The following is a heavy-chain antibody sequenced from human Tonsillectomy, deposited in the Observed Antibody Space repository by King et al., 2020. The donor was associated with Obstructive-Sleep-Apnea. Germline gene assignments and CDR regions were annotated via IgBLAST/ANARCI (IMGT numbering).Heavy chain of an antibody. V-gene: IGHV6-1*01. CDR3: ATALCYDSSGYSDGAFDI. CDR2: TYYRSKWYN. D-gene: IGHD3-22*01. Sequence: QVQLQQSGPGLVKPSQTLSLTCAISGDSVSSNSAAWNWIRQSPSRGLEWLGRTYYRSKWYNDYAVAVKSRISINPDTSKNQFSLQLNTVTPEDTAVYYCATALCYDSSGYSDGAFDIWGQGTMVTVSS. CDR1: GDSVSSNSAA. J-gene: IGHJ3*02.